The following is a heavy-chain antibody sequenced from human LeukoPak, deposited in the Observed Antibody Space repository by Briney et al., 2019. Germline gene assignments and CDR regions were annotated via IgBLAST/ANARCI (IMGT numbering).Heavy chain of an antibody. D-gene: IGHD3-3*01. V-gene: IGHV3-23*01. CDR1: GFTFSNYA. J-gene: IGHJ4*02. Sequence: GGSLRLSCAASGFTFSNYAMSWLRQAPRKGLKWVSGIGGSGGGTYYADSVKGRFTISRDNSKNALYLQMNSLRAEDTAVYYCAKGLFGVVIIWPPFDYWGQGTLVTAAS. CDR2: IGGSGGGT. CDR3: AKGLFGVVIIWPPFDY.